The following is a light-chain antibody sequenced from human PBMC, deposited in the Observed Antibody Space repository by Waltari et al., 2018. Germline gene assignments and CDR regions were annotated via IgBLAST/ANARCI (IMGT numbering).Light chain of an antibody. Sequence: DIQMTQSPSSLSASVGDRVNITCQASRDISNNLNWYQQKPGRAPKLLIYDAAKLETGVPSRFSGSGSGTHFTFTISNLQPEDIATYYCQRHDNLSYTFGQGTKLVIK. CDR2: DAA. V-gene: IGKV1-33*01. CDR1: RDISNN. CDR3: QRHDNLSYT. J-gene: IGKJ2*01.